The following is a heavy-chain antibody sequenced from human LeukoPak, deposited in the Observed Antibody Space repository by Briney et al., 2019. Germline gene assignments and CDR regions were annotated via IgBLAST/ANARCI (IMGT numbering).Heavy chain of an antibody. J-gene: IGHJ6*03. CDR2: IIPIFGTA. CDR3: ARASTGEYTVNNYYMDV. Sequence: GASVKVSCKASGGTFSSYAISWVRQAPGQGLEWMGGIIPIFGTANYAQKFQGRVTITTDESTSTAYMELSSLRSEDTAVYYCARASTGEYTVNNYYMDVWGKGTTVTVSS. CDR1: GGTFSSYA. V-gene: IGHV1-69*05. D-gene: IGHD4-11*01.